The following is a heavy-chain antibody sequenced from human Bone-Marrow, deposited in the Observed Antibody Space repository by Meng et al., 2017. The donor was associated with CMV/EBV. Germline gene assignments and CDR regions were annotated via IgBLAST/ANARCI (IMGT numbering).Heavy chain of an antibody. D-gene: IGHD6-6*01. V-gene: IGHV3-48*04. Sequence: GESLKISCAASGFTFSSYSMNWVRQAPGKGLEWVSYISSSSSTTYYADSVKGRFTISRDNAKNSLYLQMNSLRAEDTAVYYCARSGKHSSSYKWFDPWGQGSLVTVSS. CDR1: GFTFSSYS. J-gene: IGHJ5*02. CDR3: ARSGKHSSSYKWFDP. CDR2: ISSSSSTT.